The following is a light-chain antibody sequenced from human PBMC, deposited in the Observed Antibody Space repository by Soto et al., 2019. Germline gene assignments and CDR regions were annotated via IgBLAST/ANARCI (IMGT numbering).Light chain of an antibody. V-gene: IGLV2-8*01. Sequence: QSALTQPPSASGSPGQSVTISCTGTSSDVGGYNYVSWYQQHPGKVPKLMVYEVNKRLSGVPDRFSGSKSGNTASLTISGLQAEDEADYYCTSYAGGNNVFGTGTKVTVL. CDR3: TSYAGGNNV. J-gene: IGLJ1*01. CDR2: EVN. CDR1: SSDVGGYNY.